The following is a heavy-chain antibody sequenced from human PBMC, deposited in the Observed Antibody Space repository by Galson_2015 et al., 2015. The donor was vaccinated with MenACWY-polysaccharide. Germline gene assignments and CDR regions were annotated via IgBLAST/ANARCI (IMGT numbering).Heavy chain of an antibody. D-gene: IGHD3-22*01. CDR1: GFTFRHYA. J-gene: IGHJ3*02. V-gene: IGHV3-23*01. Sequence: LSLSCAASGFTFRHYAMPWVRQAPGTGLAWVSTISDSGGRTQYADSVKGRFTISRDNPTHTLYLQMNSLRAEDTAVYYCARDSDDNRPPDCYDIWGQGTMVTVSS. CDR3: ARDSDDNRPPDCYDI. CDR2: ISDSGGRT.